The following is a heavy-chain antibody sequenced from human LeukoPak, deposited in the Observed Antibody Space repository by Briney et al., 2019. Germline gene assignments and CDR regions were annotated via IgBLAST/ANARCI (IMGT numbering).Heavy chain of an antibody. CDR3: AKSRARREGSSGSIDY. CDR2: ISYDGSNK. CDR1: GFTFSSYA. V-gene: IGHV3-30*07. D-gene: IGHD3-22*01. J-gene: IGHJ4*02. Sequence: GGSLRLSCAASGFTFSSYAMHWVRQAPGKGLEWVAVISYDGSNKYYADSVKGRFTISRDISKNTLYLQMNSLRVEDTAVYFCAKSRARREGSSGSIDYWGQGTLVTVSS.